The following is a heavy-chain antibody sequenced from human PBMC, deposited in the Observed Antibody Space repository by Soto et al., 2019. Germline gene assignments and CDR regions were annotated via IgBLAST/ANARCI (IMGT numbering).Heavy chain of an antibody. D-gene: IGHD2-15*01. CDR1: GGSFSGYY. CDR2: INHSGST. V-gene: IGHV4-34*01. CDR3: ARGRKTDIVVVVAATRKWFDP. Sequence: SETLSLTCAVYGGSFSGYYWSWIRQPPGKWLEWIGGINHSGSTNYNPSLKSRVTISVDTSKNQFSLKLSSVTAADTAVYYCARGRKTDIVVVVAATRKWFDPWGQGXLVTVYS. J-gene: IGHJ5*02.